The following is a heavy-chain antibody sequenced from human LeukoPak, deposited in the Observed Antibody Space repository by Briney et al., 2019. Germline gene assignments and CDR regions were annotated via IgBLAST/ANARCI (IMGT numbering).Heavy chain of an antibody. CDR3: MGSAVAGRGH. CDR1: GGSISSYY. V-gene: IGHV4-59*01. Sequence: PSETLSLTCTVSGGSISSYYWSWIRQPPGKGLEWIGYIYYSGSTNYNPSLKSRVTISVDTSKNQFSLKLSSATAADTAVYYCMGSAVAGRGHWGQGTLVTVSS. CDR2: IYYSGST. D-gene: IGHD6-19*01. J-gene: IGHJ4*02.